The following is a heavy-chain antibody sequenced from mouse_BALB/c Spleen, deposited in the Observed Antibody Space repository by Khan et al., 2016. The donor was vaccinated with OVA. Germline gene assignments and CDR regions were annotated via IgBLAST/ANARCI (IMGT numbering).Heavy chain of an antibody. J-gene: IGHJ4*01. Sequence: QIQLVQSGPELKKPGETVRISCKASGYTFTTAGMQWVQKMPGKGLKWIGWINTHSGVPKYAEDFKGRFAFSLETSASTAYLQITNLKNEDMATYFCARGGAAYCRNDGGAMEYWGQGTSVTVSS. CDR2: INTHSGVP. CDR1: GYTFTTAG. V-gene: IGHV9-4*02. CDR3: ARGGAAYCRNDGGAMEY. D-gene: IGHD2-14*01.